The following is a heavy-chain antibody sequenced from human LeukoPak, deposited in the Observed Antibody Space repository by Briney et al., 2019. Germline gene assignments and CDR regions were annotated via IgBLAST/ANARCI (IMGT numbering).Heavy chain of an antibody. D-gene: IGHD2/OR15-2a*01. CDR2: INHSGST. Sequence: SETLSLTCAVYGGSFSGYYWSGIRQPPGKGLEWIGEINHSGSTNYNPSLKSRVTISVDTSKNQFSLKLSSVTAADTAVYYCAIRTFGFDPWGQGTLVTVSS. V-gene: IGHV4-34*01. CDR3: AIRTFGFDP. CDR1: GGSFSGYY. J-gene: IGHJ5*02.